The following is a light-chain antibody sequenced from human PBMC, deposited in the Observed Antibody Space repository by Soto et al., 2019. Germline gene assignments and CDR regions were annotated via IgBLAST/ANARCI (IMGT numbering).Light chain of an antibody. CDR2: GAS. CDR1: QSIGSN. Sequence: ETVLTQSPATFSVSPGERATLSCRASQSIGSNLAWYQQRPGQPPRLLIYGASTRATGVPARFSGSGSGTEFTLTINSLQSEDFAHYYCQQYNKWPLFTFGPGTKVDIK. CDR3: QQYNKWPLFT. V-gene: IGKV3-15*01. J-gene: IGKJ3*01.